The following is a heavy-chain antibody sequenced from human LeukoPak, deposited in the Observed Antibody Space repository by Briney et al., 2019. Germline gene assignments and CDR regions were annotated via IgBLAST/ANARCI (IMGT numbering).Heavy chain of an antibody. Sequence: GGSLRLSCAASGFIFSSYAMSWVRQSPGKGLEGVSAISCSGGSTYYADSVKGRFTISRDNSKNALYLQMHSLRAEDTAVYYCAKRAMVGPGSYPFAQWGQGTLVTVCS. CDR1: GFIFSSYA. V-gene: IGHV3-23*01. J-gene: IGHJ4*02. D-gene: IGHD3-10*01. CDR2: ISCSGGST. CDR3: AKRAMVGPGSYPFAQ.